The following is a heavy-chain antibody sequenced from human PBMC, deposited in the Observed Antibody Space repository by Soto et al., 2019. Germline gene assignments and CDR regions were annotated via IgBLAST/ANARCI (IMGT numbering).Heavy chain of an antibody. CDR1: GFTFRHYG. CDR3: AKISILGYCSGGSCYGAAFDI. D-gene: IGHD2-15*01. V-gene: IGHV3-30*18. CDR2: ISYDGNNE. J-gene: IGHJ3*02. Sequence: GGSLRLSCAASGFTFRHYGMHWVRQAPGKGLERVALISYDGNNEHYADSVKGQFTISRDNSKYTLKLEMNSLTADDTAFYYFAKISILGYCSGGSCYGAAFDIWGQGT.